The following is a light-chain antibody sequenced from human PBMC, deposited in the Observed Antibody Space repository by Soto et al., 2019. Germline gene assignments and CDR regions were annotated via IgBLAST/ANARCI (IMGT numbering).Light chain of an antibody. CDR3: SSYTSSSTLAV. CDR1: SSDVGGYTY. CDR2: EVS. Sequence: QSVLTQPASVSGSPEQSITISCTGTSSDVGGYTYVSWYQQHPGKAPKPMIFEVSNRPSGVSNRFSGSKSGNTASLTISGLQAEDEADYYCSSYTSSSTLAVFGTGTKVTVL. V-gene: IGLV2-14*01. J-gene: IGLJ1*01.